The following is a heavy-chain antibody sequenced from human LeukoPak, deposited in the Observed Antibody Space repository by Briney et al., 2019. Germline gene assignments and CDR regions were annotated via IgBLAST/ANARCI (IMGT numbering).Heavy chain of an antibody. V-gene: IGHV3-48*01. Sequence: GGSLRLSCAASGFTFSTYRMNWVRQAPGKGLEWVSYFSSSSGTMYYADSVRGRFTISRDIAKNSLYLQMNSLRAEDTAVYYCATVGSSWFYDYWGQGTLVTISS. CDR2: FSSSSGTM. D-gene: IGHD6-13*01. CDR3: ATVGSSWFYDY. CDR1: GFTFSTYR. J-gene: IGHJ4*02.